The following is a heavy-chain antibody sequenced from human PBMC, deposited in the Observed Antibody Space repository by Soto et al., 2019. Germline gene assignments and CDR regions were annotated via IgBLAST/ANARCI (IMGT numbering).Heavy chain of an antibody. J-gene: IGHJ4*02. Sequence: GGALRLSCAASGFTFAHYAMMWARQAPGRGLEWVSTIDGPTTNTHYIDSVKGRFFISRDNAINTVYLQMNGLRAEDTAVYYCVTWLSAHFDYWGRGTLVTVSS. V-gene: IGHV3-23*05. CDR3: VTWLSAHFDY. CDR2: IDGPTTNT. CDR1: GFTFAHYA. D-gene: IGHD6-19*01.